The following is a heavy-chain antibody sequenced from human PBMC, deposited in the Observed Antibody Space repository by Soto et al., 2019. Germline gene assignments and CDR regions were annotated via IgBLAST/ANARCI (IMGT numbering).Heavy chain of an antibody. V-gene: IGHV3-23*01. J-gene: IGHJ5*02. CDR1: GFTFSSYA. D-gene: IGHD6-13*01. CDR3: AKGKLAAAGTRPPYNGFDP. CDR2: ISGSGGST. Sequence: EVQLLESGGGLVQPGGSLRLSCAASGFTFSSYAMSWVRQAPGKGLEWVSAISGSGGSTYYADSVKGRFTISRDNSKNTLYLQMNSLRAEDTAVYYCAKGKLAAAGTRPPYNGFDPWGQGTLVTVSS.